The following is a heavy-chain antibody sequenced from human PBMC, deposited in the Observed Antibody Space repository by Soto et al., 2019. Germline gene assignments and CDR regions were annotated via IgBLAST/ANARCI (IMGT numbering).Heavy chain of an antibody. CDR1: GFTFSSYW. V-gene: IGHV3-74*01. J-gene: IGHJ4*02. CDR3: ARLITYYDILTGDHNDY. CDR2: INSDGSST. D-gene: IGHD3-9*01. Sequence: LSLTCAASGFTFSSYWMHWVRQAPGKGLVWVSRINSDGSSTSYADSVKGRFTISRDNAKNTLYLQMNSLRAEDTAVYYCARLITYYDILTGDHNDYWGQGTLVTVSS.